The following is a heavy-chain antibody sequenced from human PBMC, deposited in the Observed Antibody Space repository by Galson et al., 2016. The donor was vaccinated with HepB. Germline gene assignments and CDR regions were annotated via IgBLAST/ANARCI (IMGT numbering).Heavy chain of an antibody. J-gene: IGHJ6*02. CDR2: VSYNESNK. V-gene: IGHV3-30-3*01. CDR3: ARGGRTGYYYGIDV. Sequence: SLRLSCAASEFTFSDYTMHWVRQAPGKGLEWVAVVSYNESNKYYANSVKGRFTISRDNSKKTLYLQTNSLKTEDTAIYYCARGGRTGYYYGIDVWGQGTTVTVSS. CDR1: EFTFSDYT. D-gene: IGHD2-8*02.